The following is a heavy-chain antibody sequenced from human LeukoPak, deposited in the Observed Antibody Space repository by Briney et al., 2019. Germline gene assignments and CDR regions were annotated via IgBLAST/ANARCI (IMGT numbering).Heavy chain of an antibody. D-gene: IGHD2-2*01. J-gene: IGHJ3*02. CDR2: ISYDGSNK. V-gene: IGHV3-30-3*01. CDR1: GFTFSSYA. CDR3: AGAHRSSTNSGAFDI. Sequence: PGRSLRLSCAASGFTFSSYAMHWVRQAPGKGLEWVAVISYDGSNKYYADSVKGRFTISRDNSKNTLYLQMNSLRAEDTAVYYCAGAHRSSTNSGAFDIWGQGTMVTVSS.